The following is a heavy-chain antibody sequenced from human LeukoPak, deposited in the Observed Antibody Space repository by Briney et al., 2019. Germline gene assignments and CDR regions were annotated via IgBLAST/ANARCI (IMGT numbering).Heavy chain of an antibody. J-gene: IGHJ3*02. CDR2: ISYDGSNK. CDR3: ARDRATYGRAFDI. D-gene: IGHD3-10*01. Sequence: GGSLRLSCAASGFSFSNYAMHWVRQAPGKGLEWVAVISYDGSNKYYADSVKGRFTISRDNSKNTLYLQMNSLRAEDTAVYYCARDRATYGRAFDIWGQGTMVTVSS. CDR1: GFSFSNYA. V-gene: IGHV3-30*04.